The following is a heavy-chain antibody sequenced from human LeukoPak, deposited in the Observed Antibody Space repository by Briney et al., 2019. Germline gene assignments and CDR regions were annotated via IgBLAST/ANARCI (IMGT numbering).Heavy chain of an antibody. CDR1: GFTFSSYW. V-gene: IGHV3-7*01. D-gene: IGHD6-13*01. CDR2: IKQDGSEK. J-gene: IGHJ4*02. CDR3: AIHSEQQLANY. Sequence: GGSLRLSCAASGFTFSSYWMSWVRQAPGKGLEWVANIKQDGSEKYYVDSVKGRFTISRDNSKNTLFLQMSSLRAEDTAVYYCAIHSEQQLANYWGQGTLVTVSS.